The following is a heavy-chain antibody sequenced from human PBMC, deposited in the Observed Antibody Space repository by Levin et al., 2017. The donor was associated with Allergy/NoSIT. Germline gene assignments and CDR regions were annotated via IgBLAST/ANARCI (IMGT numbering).Heavy chain of an antibody. CDR3: TTDNVYYDILTGYYIRGSDDY. V-gene: IGHV3-15*01. D-gene: IGHD3-9*01. Sequence: GESLKISCAASGFTFSNAWMSWVRQAPGKGLEWVGRIKSKTDGGTTDYAAPVKGRFTISRDDSKNTLYLQMNSLKTEDTAVYYCTTDNVYYDILTGYYIRGSDDYWGQGTLVTVSS. CDR2: IKSKTDGGTT. J-gene: IGHJ4*02. CDR1: GFTFSNAW.